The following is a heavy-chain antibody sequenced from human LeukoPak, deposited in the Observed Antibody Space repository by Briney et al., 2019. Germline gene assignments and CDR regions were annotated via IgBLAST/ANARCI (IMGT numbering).Heavy chain of an antibody. Sequence: KPSGTLSLXCTVSGGSISSSSYYWGWNRQPPGKGPEWIGSIYYSGITYYNPSLKSRVTISVDTSKNQFSLKLSSVTAADTAAYYCAKSTPVEVDYWGQGALVTVSS. CDR1: GGSISSSSYY. CDR2: IYYSGIT. J-gene: IGHJ4*02. V-gene: IGHV4-39*01. CDR3: AKSTPVEVDY.